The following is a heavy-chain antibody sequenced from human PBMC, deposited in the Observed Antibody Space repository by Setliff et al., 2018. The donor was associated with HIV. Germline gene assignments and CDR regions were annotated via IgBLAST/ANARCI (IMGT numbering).Heavy chain of an antibody. CDR1: GYSFTSYW. Sequence: PGESLKISCKGSGYSFTSYWIGWVRQMPGKGLEWMGIIYPGDSDIRYSPSFQGQVTISADKSISTAYLQWSSLKASDTAMYYCARVPTAGLPVRGKYFFDYWGQGTLVTVS. CDR3: ARVPTAGLPVRGKYFFDY. V-gene: IGHV5-51*01. D-gene: IGHD5-12*01. CDR2: IYPGDSDI. J-gene: IGHJ4*02.